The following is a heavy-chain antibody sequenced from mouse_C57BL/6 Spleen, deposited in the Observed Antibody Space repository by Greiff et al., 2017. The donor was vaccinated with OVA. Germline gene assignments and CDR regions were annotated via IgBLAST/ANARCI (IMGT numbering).Heavy chain of an antibody. CDR1: GFSLTSYG. V-gene: IGHV2-6-1*01. CDR2: IWSDGST. D-gene: IGHD2-3*01. Sequence: QVQLQQSGPGLVAPSQSLSITCTVSGFSLTSYGVHWVRQPPGKGLEWLVVIWSDGSTTYNSALKSRLSISKDNSKSQVFLKMNSLQTDDTAMYYCARHPPRDGYYGGYAMDYWGQGTSVTVSS. CDR3: ARHPPRDGYYGGYAMDY. J-gene: IGHJ4*01.